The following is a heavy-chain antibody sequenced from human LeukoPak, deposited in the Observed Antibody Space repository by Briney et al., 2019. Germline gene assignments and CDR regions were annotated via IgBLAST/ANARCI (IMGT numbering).Heavy chain of an antibody. V-gene: IGHV3-23*01. D-gene: IGHD6-19*01. CDR1: GFTFSSYA. CDR2: ISGSGGST. J-gene: IGHJ4*02. Sequence: GGSLRLSCAASGFTFSSYAMSWVRQAPGKGLEWVSAISGSGGSTYYADSVKGRFTISRDNSENTLYLQMNSLRAEDTAVYYCAKAPIGIAVAGTDYWGQGTLVTVSS. CDR3: AKAPIGIAVAGTDY.